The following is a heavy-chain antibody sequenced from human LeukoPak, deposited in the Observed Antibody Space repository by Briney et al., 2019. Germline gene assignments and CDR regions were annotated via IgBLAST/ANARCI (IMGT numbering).Heavy chain of an antibody. J-gene: IGHJ4*02. CDR2: VSSNGDNT. Sequence: GGSLRLSCSVSGFTFSTYVMHWVRQAPGKGLEYVSAVSSNGDNTYYADSVKGRFTISRDNSKNTLYLQMSSLRADDTAVYYCVRGTGYWGQGTLVTVSS. CDR3: VRGTGY. CDR1: GFTFSTYV. V-gene: IGHV3-64D*06.